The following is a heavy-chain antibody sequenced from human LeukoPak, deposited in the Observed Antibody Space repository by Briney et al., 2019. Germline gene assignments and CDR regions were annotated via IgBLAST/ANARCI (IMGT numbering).Heavy chain of an antibody. D-gene: IGHD3-22*01. CDR3: ARGMSSGSYSAAYYFDF. J-gene: IGHJ4*02. V-gene: IGHV1-8*01. CDR2: MNPNSANT. Sequence: ASVKVSCKASGYTFTTYDINWVRQATGQGLEWMGWMNPNSANTGYAQKFQGRVTMTRNTSISTAYMELSSLRSEDTAVYYCARGMSSGSYSAAYYFDFWGQGILVTVSS. CDR1: GYTFTTYD.